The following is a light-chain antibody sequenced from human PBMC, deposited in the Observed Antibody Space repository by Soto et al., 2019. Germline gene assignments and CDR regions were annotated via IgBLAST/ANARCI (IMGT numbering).Light chain of an antibody. J-gene: IGKJ1*01. CDR3: QQYNSYPWT. CDR2: KAS. Sequence: DIQMTQSPSTLSASVGDRVTITCRASQSISSWLAWYPQKPGKAPKLLIYKASSLEGGVPSRFSGSGSGTEFTITISSLQPDDFATYYCQQYNSYPWTFGQGTKVEIK. V-gene: IGKV1-5*03. CDR1: QSISSW.